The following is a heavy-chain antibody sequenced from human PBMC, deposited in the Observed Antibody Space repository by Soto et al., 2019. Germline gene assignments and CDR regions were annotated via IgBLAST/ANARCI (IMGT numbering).Heavy chain of an antibody. CDR1: GSRFSNYV. D-gene: IGHD2-21*01. CDR2: IIPIFNST. V-gene: IGHV1-69*06. J-gene: IGHJ4*02. Sequence: SVKVSCKVSGSRFSNYVISWVRQAPGHGLEWLGRIIPIFNSTKYARSFQGRVTITADKSTSTASLELSSLRSDDTAVYYCAREGRVKKDGYNGLVSLGYWGQGTLVTVSS. CDR3: AREGRVKKDGYNGLVSLGY.